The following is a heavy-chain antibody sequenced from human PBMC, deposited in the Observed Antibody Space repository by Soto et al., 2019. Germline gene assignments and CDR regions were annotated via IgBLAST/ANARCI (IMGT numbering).Heavy chain of an antibody. V-gene: IGHV3-7*03. Sequence: GGSLRLSCAASGFTFNTYGMIWVRQAPGKGLEWVANISRNGSEKNYVDSVKGRFTISRDNARNSLYLQMSSLRAEDTALYYCARDGSTSWYSYDYHGMDVWGQGTTVTVSS. D-gene: IGHD5-18*01. J-gene: IGHJ6*02. CDR3: ARDGSTSWYSYDYHGMDV. CDR1: GFTFNTYG. CDR2: ISRNGSEK.